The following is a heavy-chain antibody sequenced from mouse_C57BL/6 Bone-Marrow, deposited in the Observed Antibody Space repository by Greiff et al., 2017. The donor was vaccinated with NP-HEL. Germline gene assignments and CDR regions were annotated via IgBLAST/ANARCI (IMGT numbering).Heavy chain of an antibody. CDR3: ASSVDSNYPYYYAMDY. V-gene: IGHV1-9*01. CDR1: GYTFTGYW. Sequence: VKLQQSGAELMKPGASVKLSCKATGYTFTGYWIEWVKQRPGHGLEWIGEILPGSGSTNYNEKFKGKATFTADTSSNTAYMQLSSLTTEDSAIYYCASSVDSNYPYYYAMDYWGQGTSVTVSS. CDR2: ILPGSGST. D-gene: IGHD2-5*01. J-gene: IGHJ4*01.